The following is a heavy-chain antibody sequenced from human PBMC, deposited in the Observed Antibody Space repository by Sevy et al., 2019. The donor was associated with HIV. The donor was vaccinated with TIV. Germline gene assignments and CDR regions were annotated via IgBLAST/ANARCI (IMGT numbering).Heavy chain of an antibody. CDR2: IYHSGST. Sequence: SETLSLICPVSGDSTGSGGYYWSWIRQPLGKALEWIGCIYHSGSTFHNPSLQSRVTISVDRSKNQFSLKLRSVTAADTAVYYCARGSGTSRYYDHGGQGTLVTVS. CDR1: GDSTGSGGYY. V-gene: IGHV4-30-2*01. J-gene: IGHJ5*02. CDR3: ARGSGTSRYYDH. D-gene: IGHD3-9*01.